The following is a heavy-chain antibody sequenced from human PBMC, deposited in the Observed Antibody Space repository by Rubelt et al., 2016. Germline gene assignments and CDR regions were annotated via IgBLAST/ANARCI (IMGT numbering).Heavy chain of an antibody. V-gene: IGHV4-34*01. CDR2: INHSGST. D-gene: IGHD5-12*01. J-gene: IGHJ4*02. CDR3: ARGSGFENGGCDY. CDR1: GGSFSGYY. Sequence: QVQLQQWGAGLLKPSETLSLTCAVYGGSFSGYYWSWIRQPPGKGLEWIGEINHSGSTNYNPSLKRRVTISVETTKNQFSLKLSSVTAADTAVYYCARGSGFENGGCDYWGQGTLVTVSS.